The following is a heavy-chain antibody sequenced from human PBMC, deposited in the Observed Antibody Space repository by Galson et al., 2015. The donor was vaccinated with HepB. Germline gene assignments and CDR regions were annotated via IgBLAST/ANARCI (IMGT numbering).Heavy chain of an antibody. Sequence: SVKVSCKASGGTFNSYSISWLRQAPGRGLEWMGGIIQIFGTTNYAQKFQGRVTITADESTSTAYMELSSLRSEDTAVYYCAREATRYYDSSGWVYYYYMDVWGRGTTVTVSS. CDR3: AREATRYYDSSGWVYYYYMDV. J-gene: IGHJ6*03. CDR1: GGTFNSYS. V-gene: IGHV1-69*13. D-gene: IGHD3-22*01. CDR2: IIQIFGTT.